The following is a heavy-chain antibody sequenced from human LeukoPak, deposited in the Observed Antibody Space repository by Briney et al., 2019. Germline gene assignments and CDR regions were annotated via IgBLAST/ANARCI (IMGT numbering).Heavy chain of an antibody. J-gene: IGHJ4*02. CDR2: MSVGGHNK. Sequence: GGSLRLSCAASGFTFSSYEMNWVRQAPGKGLEWVTGMSVGGHNKYYADSVKGRFPISRDNSKNTLYLQMNSLRAEDTAVYYCAKELTWMLGRFDYWSEGTLVTVSS. CDR3: AKELTWMLGRFDY. V-gene: IGHV3-33*06. CDR1: GFTFSSYE. D-gene: IGHD2-2*03.